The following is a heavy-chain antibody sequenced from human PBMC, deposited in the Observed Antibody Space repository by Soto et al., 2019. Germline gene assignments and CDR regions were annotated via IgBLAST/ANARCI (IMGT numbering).Heavy chain of an antibody. CDR3: ASSYCGGDCYHAEYFQH. CDR1: GFTFSSYW. J-gene: IGHJ1*01. Sequence: EVQLVESGGGLVQPGGSLRLSCAASGFTFSSYWMSWVRQAPGKGREWVANIKQDGSEKYYVDSVKGRFTISRDNAKNSLYLQMNSLRAEDTAVYYCASSYCGGDCYHAEYFQHWGQGTLVTVSS. V-gene: IGHV3-7*01. D-gene: IGHD2-21*01. CDR2: IKQDGSEK.